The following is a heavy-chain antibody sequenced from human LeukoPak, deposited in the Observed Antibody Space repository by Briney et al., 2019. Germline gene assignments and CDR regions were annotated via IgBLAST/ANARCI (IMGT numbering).Heavy chain of an antibody. D-gene: IGHD2-8*01. V-gene: IGHV4-38-2*02. CDR3: AREPHCTNGVCYRGGFY. Sequence: SETLSLTCTVSGYSISSGYYWGWIRQPPGKGLEWIGEINHSGNTNYNASLKSRVTISVDTSKKQISLKMNSVTAADTAVYYCAREPHCTNGVCYRGGFYWGQGTLVTVSS. J-gene: IGHJ4*02. CDR1: GYSISSGYY. CDR2: INHSGNT.